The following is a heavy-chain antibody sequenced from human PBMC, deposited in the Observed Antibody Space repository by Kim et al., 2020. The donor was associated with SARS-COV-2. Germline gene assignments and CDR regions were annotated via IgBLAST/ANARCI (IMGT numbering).Heavy chain of an antibody. CDR3: ARDHLPVIGIDAFDL. CDR2: INTNTGNP. CDR1: GYIFNRYA. V-gene: IGHV7-4-1*02. D-gene: IGHD2-21*01. J-gene: IGHJ3*01. Sequence: ASVKVSCKASGYIFNRYAMNWVRQAPGQGLEWMGWINTNTGNPTYAQGFTGRFVFSLDTSVSTAYLQISNLKAEDTAVYYCARDHLPVIGIDAFDLWGQGTMVTVSS.